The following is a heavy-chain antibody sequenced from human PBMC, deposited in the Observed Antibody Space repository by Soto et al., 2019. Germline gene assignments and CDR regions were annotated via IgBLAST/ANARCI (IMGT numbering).Heavy chain of an antibody. CDR2: INHSGST. CDR3: AREKPYSSSWYHDY. J-gene: IGHJ4*02. V-gene: IGHV4-31*03. D-gene: IGHD6-13*01. Sequence: PSETLSLTCTVSGGSISSGGYYWSWIRQHPGKGLEWIGEINHSGSTNYNPSLKSRVTISVDTSKNQFSLKLSSVTAADTAVYYCAREKPYSSSWYHDYWGQGTLVTVSS. CDR1: GGSISSGGYY.